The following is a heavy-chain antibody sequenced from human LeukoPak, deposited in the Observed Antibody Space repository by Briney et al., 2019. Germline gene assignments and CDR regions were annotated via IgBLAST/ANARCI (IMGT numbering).Heavy chain of an antibody. Sequence: GGSLRLSCAASGFSVISNYLCWVRQPPGRGLEWVSVIYSGGSTYYADSVKGRFTISRDNSKNTLYLQMNSLRAEDTAIYYCARDGLRSSGTPYYYQYVDVWGLGTTVTVSS. CDR2: IYSGGST. D-gene: IGHD3-10*01. CDR1: GFSVISNY. J-gene: IGHJ6*03. V-gene: IGHV3-53*01. CDR3: ARDGLRSSGTPYYYQYVDV.